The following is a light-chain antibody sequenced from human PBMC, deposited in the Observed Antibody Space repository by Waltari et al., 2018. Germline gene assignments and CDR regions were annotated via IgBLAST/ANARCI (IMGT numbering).Light chain of an antibody. CDR1: SSTIGSNT. V-gene: IGLV1-44*01. CDR3: AAWDDSLNGYVV. Sequence: QSVLTQPPSASGTPGQRGTISCFGSSSTIGSNTVNWYQQLPGTAPKLLIYSNNQRPSGVPDRFSGSKSGTSASLAISGLQSEDEADYYCAAWDDSLNGYVVFGGGTKLTVL. CDR2: SNN. J-gene: IGLJ2*01.